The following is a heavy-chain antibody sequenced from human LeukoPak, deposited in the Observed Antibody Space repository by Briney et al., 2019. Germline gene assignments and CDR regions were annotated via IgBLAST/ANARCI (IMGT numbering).Heavy chain of an antibody. V-gene: IGHV3-23*01. CDR1: GFTFSSYA. J-gene: IGHJ4*02. D-gene: IGHD3-9*01. CDR3: AKDKDFDILTAYYY. CDR2: ISSCGDTT. Sequence: GGSLRLSCAASGFTFSSYAMSWVRQAPGKGLEWVSTISSCGDTTYYADSVKGRFTISRDNSKNTLYLQMNSLRAEDTAIYYCAKDKDFDILTAYYYWGQGTLVTVSS.